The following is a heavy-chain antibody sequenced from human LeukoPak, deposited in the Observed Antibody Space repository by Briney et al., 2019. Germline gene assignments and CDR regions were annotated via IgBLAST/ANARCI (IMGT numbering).Heavy chain of an antibody. Sequence: RTGRSLRLSCAASGFTFSSYAMHWVRQAPGKGLEWVAVISYDGSNKYYADSVKGRFTISRDNSKNTLYLQMNSLRAEDTAVYYCARERQLQYYFDYWGQGTLVTVSS. CDR1: GFTFSSYA. J-gene: IGHJ4*02. D-gene: IGHD5-24*01. CDR2: ISYDGSNK. V-gene: IGHV3-30-3*01. CDR3: ARERQLQYYFDY.